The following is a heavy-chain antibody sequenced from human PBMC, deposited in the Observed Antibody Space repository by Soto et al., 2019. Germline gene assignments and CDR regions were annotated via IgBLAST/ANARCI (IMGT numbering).Heavy chain of an antibody. CDR3: ARDGHYYYGFDV. CDR2: IDYSGST. J-gene: IGHJ6*02. CDR1: GDSISNSDYY. Sequence: QVQLQESGPGLVKPSQTLSLTCTVSGDSISNSDYYWNWIRQSPGKGLEWIASIDYSGSTYYNPSLKSRVVISADTSKNLFSLKLRSVTAADTALYFCARDGHYYYGFDVWGQGTTVTVSS. V-gene: IGHV4-30-4*01.